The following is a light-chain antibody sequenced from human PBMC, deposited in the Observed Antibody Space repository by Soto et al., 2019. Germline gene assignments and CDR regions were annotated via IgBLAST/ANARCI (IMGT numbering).Light chain of an antibody. Sequence: HSARAQPASVSGSPGQSITISCTGTSSDVGGYHYVSWYQHRPGRVPKLIIYEVTNRASGVTNRFSASKSGNTASLTISGRLADDEDDYSCTSSTRSGTLLFGGGPKVTVL. CDR2: EVT. V-gene: IGLV2-14*01. J-gene: IGLJ3*02. CDR1: SSDVGGYHY. CDR3: TSSTRSGTLL.